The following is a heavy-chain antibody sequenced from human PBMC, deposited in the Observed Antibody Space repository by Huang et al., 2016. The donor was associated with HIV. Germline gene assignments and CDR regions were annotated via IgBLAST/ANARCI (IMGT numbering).Heavy chain of an antibody. D-gene: IGHD3-22*01. Sequence: QVQLVQSGAEVKKPGASVKVSCKASGYTFTSYDINWVRQATGQGLEVMGGMNPNSGNTGYAQKFQGRVTMTRNTSISTAYMELSSLRSEDTAVYYCARGLYYYDSSGYTHDAFDIWGQGTMVTVSS. CDR2: MNPNSGNT. V-gene: IGHV1-8*01. J-gene: IGHJ3*02. CDR1: GYTFTSYD. CDR3: ARGLYYYDSSGYTHDAFDI.